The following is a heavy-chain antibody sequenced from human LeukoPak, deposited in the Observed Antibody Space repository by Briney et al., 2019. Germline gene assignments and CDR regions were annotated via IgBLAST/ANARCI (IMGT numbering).Heavy chain of an antibody. V-gene: IGHV3-7*01. Sequence: GGSLRLSCADSGFMFSNYWMNWVRQGPGKGLEWVANIKPDGSEKYYVDSVKGRFTISRDNAKNSLYLQVNSLRAEDTAVYYCARDYGVPAASSYYYYMDVWGKGTTVTVSS. CDR3: ARDYGVPAASSYYYYMDV. J-gene: IGHJ6*03. CDR2: IKPDGSEK. D-gene: IGHD2-2*01. CDR1: GFMFSNYW.